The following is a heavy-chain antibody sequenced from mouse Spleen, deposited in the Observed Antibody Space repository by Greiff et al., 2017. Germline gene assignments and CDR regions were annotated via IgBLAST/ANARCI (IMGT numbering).Heavy chain of an antibody. J-gene: IGHJ2*01. Sequence: EVQLQQSGGGLVKPGGSLKLSCAASGFTFSSYAMSWVRQTPEKRLEWVATISSGGSYTYYPDSVKGRFTISRDNAKNTLYLQMSSLRSEDTAMYYCARQRTALFDYWGQGTTLTVSS. CDR3: ARQRTALFDY. D-gene: IGHD1-2*01. V-gene: IGHV5-9-3*01. CDR2: ISSGGSYT. CDR1: GFTFSSYA.